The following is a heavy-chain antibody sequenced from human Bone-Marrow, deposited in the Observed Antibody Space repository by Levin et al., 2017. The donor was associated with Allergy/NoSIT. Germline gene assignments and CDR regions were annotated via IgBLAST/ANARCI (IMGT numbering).Heavy chain of an antibody. CDR2: ISPNSGGT. J-gene: IGHJ5*02. V-gene: IGHV1-2*02. CDR1: GYTFTGYV. Sequence: GESLKISCKTSGYTFTGYVLHWVRQAPGQGLEWMGYISPNSGGTNYDQRFQGRVTMTRDTSIDTAYMELSRLTSDDTAVYYCARVADEGPWGQGTLVTVSS. CDR3: ARVADEGP.